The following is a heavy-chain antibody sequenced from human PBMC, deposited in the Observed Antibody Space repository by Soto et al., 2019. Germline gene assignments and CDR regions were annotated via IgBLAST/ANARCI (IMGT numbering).Heavy chain of an antibody. CDR1: GGSISCYY. CDR2: IYYSGST. V-gene: IGHV4-59*08. D-gene: IGHD3-10*01. CDR3: AGWFGESIDY. Sequence: PSETLSLTCTVSGGSISCYYWSWIRQPPGKGLEWIGYIYYSGSTNYNPSLKSRVTISVDTSKNQFSLKLSSVTAADTAVYYCAGWFGESIDYWGQGTLVTVSS. J-gene: IGHJ4*02.